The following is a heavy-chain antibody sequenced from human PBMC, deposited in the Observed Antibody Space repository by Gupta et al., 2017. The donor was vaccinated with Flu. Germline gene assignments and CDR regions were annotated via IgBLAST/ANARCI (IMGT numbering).Heavy chain of an antibody. Sequence: GWVRQMPGKGLEWMGISYPGDSDTRYSPSFQGQVTISADKSISTAYQQWSSLKASDTAMYYCARSRGDAFDIWGQGTMVTVSS. CDR2: SYPGDSDT. V-gene: IGHV5-51*01. J-gene: IGHJ3*02. CDR3: ARSRGDAFDI. D-gene: IGHD3-16*01.